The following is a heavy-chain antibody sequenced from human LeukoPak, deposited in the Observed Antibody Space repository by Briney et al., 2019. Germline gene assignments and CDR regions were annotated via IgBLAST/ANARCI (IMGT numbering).Heavy chain of an antibody. J-gene: IGHJ4*02. CDR1: CGFISCYY. V-gene: IGHV4-59*08. CDR3: ARHTDIAPLSSSKY. Sequence: SDTLSLTYSVCCGFISCYYWSWCLQTRGKQLEAIMDIYYNRSTNYNPSLKSRVNVSVDTSKNQCSLKLSSVTAADTAVYYCARHTDIAPLSSSKYWGQGTLVTVSS. CDR2: IYYNRST. D-gene: IGHD6-6*01.